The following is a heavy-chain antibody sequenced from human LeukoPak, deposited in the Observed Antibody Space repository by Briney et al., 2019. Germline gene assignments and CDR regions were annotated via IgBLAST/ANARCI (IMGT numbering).Heavy chain of an antibody. CDR2: ISGSGGST. CDR3: AKDKSGSQAHFDY. Sequence: PGGSLRLSCAASGFTFSSYAMSWVRRAPGKGLEWVSAISGSGGSTYYADSVKGRFTISRDNSKNTLYLQMNSLRAEDTAVYYCAKDKSGSQAHFDYWGQGTLVTVSS. D-gene: IGHD1-26*01. CDR1: GFTFSSYA. J-gene: IGHJ4*02. V-gene: IGHV3-23*01.